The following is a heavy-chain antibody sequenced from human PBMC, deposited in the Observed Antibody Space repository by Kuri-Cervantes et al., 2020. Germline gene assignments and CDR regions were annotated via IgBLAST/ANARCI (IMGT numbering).Heavy chain of an antibody. V-gene: IGHV4-39*07. CDR3: ARGYYDSSGYTFDY. CDR2: IYYSGST. J-gene: IGHJ4*02. Sequence: GSLRLSCTVSGGSISSSSYYWGWIRQPPGKGLEWIGSIYYSGSTYYNPSLKSRVTISVDTSKNQFSLKLGSVTAADTAVYYCARGYYDSSGYTFDYWGQGTLVTVSS. CDR1: GGSISSSSYY. D-gene: IGHD3-22*01.